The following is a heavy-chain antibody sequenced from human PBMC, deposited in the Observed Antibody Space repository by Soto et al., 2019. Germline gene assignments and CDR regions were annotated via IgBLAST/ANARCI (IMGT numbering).Heavy chain of an antibody. CDR3: ARQVVDGSVTGAGSFAY. CDR1: GDSISSRSYY. V-gene: IGHV4-39*01. Sequence: PSETLSLTCTVSGDSISSRSYYWGWIRQPPGKGLEWIGRFYYSGSTYYYTSLKSRVTISGDTSENQISLKLSSVTAADTAVYYCARQVVDGSVTGAGSFAYRGQGTLVTVPQ. CDR2: FYYSGST. D-gene: IGHD3-10*01. J-gene: IGHJ4*02.